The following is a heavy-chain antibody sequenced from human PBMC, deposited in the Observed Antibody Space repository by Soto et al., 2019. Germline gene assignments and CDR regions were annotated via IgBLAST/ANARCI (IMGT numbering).Heavy chain of an antibody. Sequence: ASVKVSCKASGYTFTGYYMHWVRLAPGQGLEWMGWINPNSGGTNYAQKFQGWVTMTRDTSISTAYMELSRLRSDDTAVYYCARGPPYYYGSGSYYKPRYYYYYMDVWGKGTTVTVSS. CDR1: GYTFTGYY. J-gene: IGHJ6*03. CDR3: ARGPPYYYGSGSYYKPRYYYYYMDV. V-gene: IGHV1-2*04. D-gene: IGHD3-10*01. CDR2: INPNSGGT.